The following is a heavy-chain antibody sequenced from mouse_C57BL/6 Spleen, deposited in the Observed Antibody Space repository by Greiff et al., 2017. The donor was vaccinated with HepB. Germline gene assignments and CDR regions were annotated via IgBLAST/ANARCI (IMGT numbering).Heavy chain of an antibody. D-gene: IGHD1-1*01. CDR3: ARKEGKRYYFDY. CDR1: GYTFTSYW. J-gene: IGHJ2*01. V-gene: IGHV1-55*01. CDR2: IYPGSGST. Sequence: QVQLQQPGAELVKPGASVKMSCKASGYTFTSYWITWVKQRPGQGLEWIGDIYPGSGSTNYNEKFKSKATLTVDTSSSTAYMQLSSLTSEDSAVYYCARKEGKRYYFDYWGQGTTLTVSS.